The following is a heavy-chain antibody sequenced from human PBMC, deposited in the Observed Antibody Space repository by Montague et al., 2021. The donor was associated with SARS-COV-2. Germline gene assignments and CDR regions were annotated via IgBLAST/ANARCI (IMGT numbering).Heavy chain of an antibody. CDR2: ISHSGGT. CDR3: ARLSSDIGGYFWFDP. CDR1: GGSISSGTW. D-gene: IGHD1-26*01. J-gene: IGHJ5*02. V-gene: IGHV4-4*02. Sequence: SETLSLTCAVPGGSISSGTWWTWVRQPPGKGLEWNGEISHSGGTNYNPSLKSRVTISVDKSKNQFSLNLNSVTAADTAVYYCARLSSDIGGYFWFDPWGQGTLVSVSS.